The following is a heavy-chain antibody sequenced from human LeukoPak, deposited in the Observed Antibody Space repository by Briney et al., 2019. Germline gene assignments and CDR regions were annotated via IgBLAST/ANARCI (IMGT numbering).Heavy chain of an antibody. CDR1: GGSVSSCC. CDR3: ARQIAVAGKGGFDY. J-gene: IGHJ4*02. D-gene: IGHD6-19*01. CDR2: IYTTGST. Sequence: KTSETLSLTCTVSGGSVSSCCWTWIRKPAGQGLERIGRIYTTGSTNYNPSLNRRVTMSVYTSKNQSSLKLSSVTAADTAVYYCARQIAVAGKGGFDYWGQGTLVTVSS. V-gene: IGHV4-4*07.